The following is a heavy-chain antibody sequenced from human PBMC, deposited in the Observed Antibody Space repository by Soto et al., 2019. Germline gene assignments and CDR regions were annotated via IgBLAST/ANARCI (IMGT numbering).Heavy chain of an antibody. CDR3: AREYPYYDILTGYYPFDY. CDR2: IIPILGIA. D-gene: IGHD3-9*01. Sequence: SVKVSCKASGGTFSSYTISWVRQAPGQGLEWMGRIIPILGIANYAQKFQGRVTITADKSTSTAYMELSSLRSEDTAVYYCAREYPYYDILTGYYPFDYWGQGTLVTVSS. J-gene: IGHJ4*02. V-gene: IGHV1-69*04. CDR1: GGTFSSYT.